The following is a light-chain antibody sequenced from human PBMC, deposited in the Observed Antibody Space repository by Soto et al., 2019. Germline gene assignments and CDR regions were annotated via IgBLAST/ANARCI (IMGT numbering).Light chain of an antibody. J-gene: IGLJ1*01. CDR3: SAYAGSNNFV. V-gene: IGLV1-40*01. Sequence: QLVLTQPPSVSGAPGQRVTISCTGSSSNLGAGYGVHWYQLLPGTAPKLLIFGNSNRPSGVPDRFSGSKSGTSASLAITGLQAEDEADYYCSAYAGSNNFVFGSGTKLTVL. CDR2: GNS. CDR1: SSNLGAGYG.